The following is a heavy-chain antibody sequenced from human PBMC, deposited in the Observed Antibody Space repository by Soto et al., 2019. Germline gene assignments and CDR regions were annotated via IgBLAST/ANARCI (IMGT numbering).Heavy chain of an antibody. CDR1: GGSISSYY. V-gene: IGHV4-59*01. Sequence: PSETLSLTCTVSGGSISSYYWSWIRQPPGKGLEWIGYIYYSGSTNYNPSLKSRVTISVDTSKNQFSLKLSSVTAADTAVYYCARARAYCISTSCYPPEGYYYYGTDVWGQGTTVTVSS. CDR3: ARARAYCISTSCYPPEGYYYYGTDV. CDR2: IYYSGST. J-gene: IGHJ6*02. D-gene: IGHD2-2*01.